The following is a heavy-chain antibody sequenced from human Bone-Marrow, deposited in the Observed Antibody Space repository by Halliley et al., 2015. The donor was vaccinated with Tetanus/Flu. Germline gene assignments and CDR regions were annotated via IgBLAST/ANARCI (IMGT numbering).Heavy chain of an antibody. CDR2: ISYDGRSK. J-gene: IGHJ4*02. CDR3: ARDQAGRGWSMGYYFDY. D-gene: IGHD6-19*01. V-gene: IGHV3-30*15. Sequence: ISYDGRSKYYADPVKGRFTSSRDNSKNALYLQMSSLRAGATAVYFCARDQAGRGWSMGYYFDYWGQGPLVTGSS.